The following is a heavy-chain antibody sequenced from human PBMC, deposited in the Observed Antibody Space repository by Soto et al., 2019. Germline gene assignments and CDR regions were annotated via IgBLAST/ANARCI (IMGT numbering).Heavy chain of an antibody. CDR1: GFSFSSYS. Sequence: HPGGSLRLSCAASGFSFSSYSMSWIRQAPGKGLEWLAHIHENGHFKFYVDSVEGRFTISRDDALNSLYLQMNSLRAEDTAMYYCARDEGVPINYRFDYWGQGTLVTVSS. CDR3: ARDEGVPINYRFDY. CDR2: IHENGHFK. D-gene: IGHD4-4*01. J-gene: IGHJ4*02. V-gene: IGHV3-7*03.